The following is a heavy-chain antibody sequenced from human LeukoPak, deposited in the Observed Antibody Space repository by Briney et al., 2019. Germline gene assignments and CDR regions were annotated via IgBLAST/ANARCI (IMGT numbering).Heavy chain of an antibody. CDR3: ARGPAGGPYFDY. Sequence: SETLSLTCTVSGGSISSYYWSWIRQPPGEGLEWIGYIYYSGSTNYNPSLKSRVTISVDTSKNQFSLKLSSVTAADTAVYYCARGPAGGPYFDYWGQGTLVTVSS. D-gene: IGHD1-26*01. CDR2: IYYSGST. J-gene: IGHJ4*02. V-gene: IGHV4-59*01. CDR1: GGSISSYY.